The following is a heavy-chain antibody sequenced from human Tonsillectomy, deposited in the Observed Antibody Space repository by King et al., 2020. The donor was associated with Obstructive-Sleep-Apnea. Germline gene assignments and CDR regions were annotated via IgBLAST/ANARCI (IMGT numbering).Heavy chain of an antibody. CDR3: VRQRYSAAECGEGEGMDV. CDR2: IRSKANSYAT. J-gene: IGHJ6*02. V-gene: IGHV3-73*01. CDR1: GFTFSGSA. Sequence: VQLVESGGGLVQPGGSLKLSCAASGFTFSGSALHWVRQASGKGVEWVGRIRSKANSYATAYAASVKGKFTISRDDSKNTAYLQMNSLKTEDTAVYYRVRQRYSAAECGEGEGMDVWGQGSTVTVS. D-gene: IGHD1-26*01.